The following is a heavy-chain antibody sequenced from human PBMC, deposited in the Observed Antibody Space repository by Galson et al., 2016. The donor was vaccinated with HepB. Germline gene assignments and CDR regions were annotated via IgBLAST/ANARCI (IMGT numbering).Heavy chain of an antibody. J-gene: IGHJ3*01. D-gene: IGHD6-19*01. CDR2: IYYTGTT. CDR1: GASISSSYYY. Sequence: SETLSLTCTVSGASISSSYYYWGWLRQPPGKGLEWVGSIYYTGTTYYNPSLQSRVTISVDTSKNQFSLKLTSVTAADTALYTCVRKQRAGLMNFWGQGTMVTVSS. CDR3: VRKQRAGLMNF. V-gene: IGHV4-39*01.